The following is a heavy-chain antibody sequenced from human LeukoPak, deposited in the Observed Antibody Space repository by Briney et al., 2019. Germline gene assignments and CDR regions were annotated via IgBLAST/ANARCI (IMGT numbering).Heavy chain of an antibody. CDR1: GFTFSSYG. CDR2: IRYDGSNK. CDR3: AKELLPIAVAGWWSLFFEFQH. Sequence: GGSLRLSCAASGFTFSSYGMHWVRQAPGKGLEWVAFIRYDGSNKYYADSVKGRFTISRDNSKNTLYLQMNSLRAEDTAVYYCAKELLPIAVAGWWSLFFEFQHWGQGTLVTVSS. V-gene: IGHV3-30*02. J-gene: IGHJ1*01. D-gene: IGHD6-19*01.